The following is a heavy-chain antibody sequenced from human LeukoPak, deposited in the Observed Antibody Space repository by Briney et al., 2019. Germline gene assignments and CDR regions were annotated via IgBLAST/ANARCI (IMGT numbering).Heavy chain of an antibody. D-gene: IGHD5-18*01. CDR3: AKDTASSWWYFDL. CDR1: GFTFSSYA. J-gene: IGHJ2*01. V-gene: IGHV3-23*01. Sequence: GESLRLSCAASGFTFSSYAMSWVRQAPGKGLEWVSAIGGSGSTTYYADSVKGQFTISRDNSKNTLYLQMNSLRAEDTAVYYCAKDTASSWWYFDLWGRGTLVTVSS. CDR2: IGGSGSTT.